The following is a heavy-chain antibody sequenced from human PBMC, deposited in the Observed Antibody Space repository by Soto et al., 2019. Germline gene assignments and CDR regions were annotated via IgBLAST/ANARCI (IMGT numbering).Heavy chain of an antibody. J-gene: IGHJ3*02. CDR3: ARVPNYDFWSGYPGAFDI. D-gene: IGHD3-3*01. Sequence: ASVKVSCKASGYTFTSYAMHWVRQAPGQRLEWMGWINAGNGNTNYSQKFQGRVTITRDTSARTAYMELSSLRSEDTAVYYCARVPNYDFWSGYPGAFDIWGQGTMVTVS. V-gene: IGHV1-3*01. CDR2: INAGNGNT. CDR1: GYTFTSYA.